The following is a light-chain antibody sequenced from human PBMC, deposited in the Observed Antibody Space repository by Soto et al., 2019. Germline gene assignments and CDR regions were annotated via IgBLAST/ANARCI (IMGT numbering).Light chain of an antibody. Sequence: QSVLTQPPSTSGTPGQRVTISCSGSSSKIGRDYVYWFQQLPGTAPKLLIYTNNQRPSGVPDRFSGSKSGTSASLAISGLRSEDEAEYYCAVWDDSLSGWVFGGVTKLTVL. V-gene: IGLV1-47*02. CDR3: AVWDDSLSGWV. CDR1: SSKIGRDY. CDR2: TNN. J-gene: IGLJ3*02.